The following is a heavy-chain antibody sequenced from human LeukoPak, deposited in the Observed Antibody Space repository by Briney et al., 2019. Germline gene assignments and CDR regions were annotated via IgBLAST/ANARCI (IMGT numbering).Heavy chain of an antibody. CDR1: GFTFSSYA. V-gene: IGHV3-66*02. J-gene: IGHJ4*02. Sequence: PGGSLRLSCAASGFTFSSYAMYWVRQAPGKGLEWVSLIYGADAAYYAESVRGRFMISRDNLKNTLFLQMNSLRVEDTAVYYCVTSTGQQFIPYDYWGQGTHVTVSS. D-gene: IGHD6-13*01. CDR3: VTSTGQQFIPYDY. CDR2: IYGADAA.